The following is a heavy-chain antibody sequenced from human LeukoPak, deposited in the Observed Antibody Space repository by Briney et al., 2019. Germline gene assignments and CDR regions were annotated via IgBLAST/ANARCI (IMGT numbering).Heavy chain of an antibody. D-gene: IGHD3-10*01. J-gene: IGHJ5*02. CDR1: GYTFTSYA. V-gene: IGHV7-4-1*02. CDR2: INTNTGNP. Sequence: ASVKVSCKASGYTFTSYAMSWVRQAPGQGLEWMGWINTNTGNPTYAQGFTGRFVFSLDTSVSTAYLQISSLKAENTAVYYCAREKRQYYYGSGSYPHNWFDPWGQGTLVTVSS. CDR3: AREKRQYYYGSGSYPHNWFDP.